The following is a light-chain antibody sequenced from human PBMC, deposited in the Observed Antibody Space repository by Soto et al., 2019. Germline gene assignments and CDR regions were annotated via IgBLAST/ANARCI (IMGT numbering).Light chain of an antibody. V-gene: IGLV1-40*01. CDR2: GNT. CDR3: QSYDSSLTALYV. Sequence: QSVLTQPPSVSGAPVQRVTLSCTGSSSNIGAGYDVQWYQQLPGTAPKLLMYGNTNRPSGVPDRFSGSKSGTSASLAITGLQTEDEADYYCQSYDSSLTALYVFGTGTKVTVL. CDR1: SSNIGAGYD. J-gene: IGLJ1*01.